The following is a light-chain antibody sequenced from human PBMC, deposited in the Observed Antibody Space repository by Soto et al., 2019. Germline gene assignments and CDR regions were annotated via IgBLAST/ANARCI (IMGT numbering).Light chain of an antibody. V-gene: IGKV3-15*01. Sequence: VMTQSPATLSVSPGERATLSCWASETVATNLARYQQKPGQAHRLLISGASTRAAGISDRFRGSGSGTEFPLTLSSLRSEDSAIYYCQQYFEWPPMTFGQGTKVEI. J-gene: IGKJ1*01. CDR3: QQYFEWPPMT. CDR2: GAS. CDR1: ETVATN.